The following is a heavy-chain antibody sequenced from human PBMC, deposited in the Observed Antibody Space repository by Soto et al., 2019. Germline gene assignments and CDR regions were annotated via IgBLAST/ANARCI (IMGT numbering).Heavy chain of an antibody. D-gene: IGHD2-2*01. J-gene: IGHJ4*02. V-gene: IGHV1-69*01. CDR3: ARDPRIYCTSSSCHSYFDS. Sequence: QVQLVQSGAEVKKPGSSLKLSCRASGGSFTSYSISWLRQAPGQGLEWMGGIIPVFGTTSYAQRLQGRVTITADESTSTAYLALSSLISEDTAVYYCARDPRIYCTSSSCHSYFDSWGQGTLVTVSS. CDR1: GGSFTSYS. CDR2: IIPVFGTT.